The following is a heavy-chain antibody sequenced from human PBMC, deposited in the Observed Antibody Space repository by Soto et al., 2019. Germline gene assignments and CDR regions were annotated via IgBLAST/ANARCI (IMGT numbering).Heavy chain of an antibody. J-gene: IGHJ4*02. CDR3: ARGDGNFDY. V-gene: IGHV4-61*01. CDR2: IYYRGNT. D-gene: IGHD2-15*01. CDR1: GGAVSSGSYY. Sequence: QVQLQESGPGLVKPSETLSLTCTVSGGAVSSGSYYWSWIRQPPGKGLEWIGYIYYRGNTNYNPSLKSRLTISVDTSKNQFSLKLNFVTAGDTVVYYCARGDGNFDYWGQGTLVTVSS.